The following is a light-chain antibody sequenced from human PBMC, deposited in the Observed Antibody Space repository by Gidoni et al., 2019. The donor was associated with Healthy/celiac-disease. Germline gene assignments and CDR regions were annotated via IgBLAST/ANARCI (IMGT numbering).Light chain of an antibody. V-gene: IGKV6-21*01. J-gene: IGKJ3*01. Sequence: EIVLTQSPDFQSVTPKEKVTITCRASQSIGSSSHWYQQKPDQSPKHLIKYASQTFSGVPSSFSSSGSVTDFTLTINSLVAEDAATYYCHQSSSLPFTFGPGTKVDIK. CDR1: QSIGSS. CDR2: YAS. CDR3: HQSSSLPFT.